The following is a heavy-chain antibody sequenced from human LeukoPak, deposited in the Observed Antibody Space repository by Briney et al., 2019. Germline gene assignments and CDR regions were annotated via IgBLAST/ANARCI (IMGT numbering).Heavy chain of an antibody. Sequence: SETLSLTCTVSGGSISSYYWSWIRQPPGKGLEWIGYIYYSGSTYYNPSLKSRVTISVDTSKNQFSLKLSSVTAADTAVYYCARGSATVTEHWGQGTLVTVSS. D-gene: IGHD4-17*01. CDR3: ARGSATVTEH. V-gene: IGHV4-59*12. J-gene: IGHJ4*02. CDR1: GGSISSYY. CDR2: IYYSGST.